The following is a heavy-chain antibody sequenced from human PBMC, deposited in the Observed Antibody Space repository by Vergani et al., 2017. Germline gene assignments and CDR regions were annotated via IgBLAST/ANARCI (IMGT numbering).Heavy chain of an antibody. Sequence: VQLVESGGGLVQPGRSLRLSCAASGFTFDDYAMHWVRQAPGKGLEWVSGISWNSGSIGYADSVKGRFTISRDNSKNTLYLQMNSLRAEDTAVYYCASGSVSYYFDYWGQGTLVTVSS. V-gene: IGHV3-9*01. D-gene: IGHD6-25*01. CDR3: ASGSVSYYFDY. J-gene: IGHJ4*02. CDR1: GFTFDDYA. CDR2: ISWNSGSI.